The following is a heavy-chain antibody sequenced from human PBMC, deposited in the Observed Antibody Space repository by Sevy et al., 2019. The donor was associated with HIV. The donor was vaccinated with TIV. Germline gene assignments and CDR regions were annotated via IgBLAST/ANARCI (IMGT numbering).Heavy chain of an antibody. CDR2: IYYSGST. CDR1: GGSISSYY. V-gene: IGHV4-59*08. CDR3: ARHLRLIWIDP. J-gene: IGHJ5*02. Sequence: SETLSLTCTVSGGSISSYYWSWIRQPPGKGLEWIGYIYYSGSTNSNPSLKSRVTISVDTSKNQFSLKLSSVTSADTAVYYCARHLRLIWIDPWGQGTLVTVSS.